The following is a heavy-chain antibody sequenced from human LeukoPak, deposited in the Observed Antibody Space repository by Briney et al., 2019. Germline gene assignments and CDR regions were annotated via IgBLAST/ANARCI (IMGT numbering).Heavy chain of an antibody. Sequence: SVKVSCKASGGTFSSYAISWVRQAPGRELEWMGGIIPIFGTANYAQKFQGRVTITADESTSTAYRELSSLGSEDTAVYYCARGSRGSLDYWGQGTLVTVSS. CDR1: GGTFSSYA. V-gene: IGHV1-69*01. J-gene: IGHJ4*02. D-gene: IGHD3-10*01. CDR2: IIPIFGTA. CDR3: ARGSRGSLDY.